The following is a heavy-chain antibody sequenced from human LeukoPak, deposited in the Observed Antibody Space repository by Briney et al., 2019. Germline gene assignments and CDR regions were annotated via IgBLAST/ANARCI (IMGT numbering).Heavy chain of an antibody. CDR2: IYYTGST. V-gene: IGHV4-59*01. J-gene: IGHJ4*02. CDR1: GGSISSYY. D-gene: IGHD6-19*01. Sequence: SETLSLTCTVSGGSISSYYWSWIRQPPGKGLEWIGYIYYTGSTNYNPSLKSRVTISVDTSNNQFSLKLSSVTAADTAVYFCARGEGYSSGPAYWGQGTLVTVSS. CDR3: ARGEGYSSGPAY.